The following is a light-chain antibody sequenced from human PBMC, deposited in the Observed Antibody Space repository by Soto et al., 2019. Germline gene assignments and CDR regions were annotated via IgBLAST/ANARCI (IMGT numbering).Light chain of an antibody. CDR1: QSVSSN. Sequence: EIVMTQSPATLSVSPGERATLSCRASQSVSSNLAWYQQKPGQAPRLLIYGASTRATGIPARFSGSGSGTEFTLTISSLQSEDFAFYYCQHYNNWPPWTFGQGTKVEIQ. J-gene: IGKJ1*01. CDR2: GAS. CDR3: QHYNNWPPWT. V-gene: IGKV3D-15*01.